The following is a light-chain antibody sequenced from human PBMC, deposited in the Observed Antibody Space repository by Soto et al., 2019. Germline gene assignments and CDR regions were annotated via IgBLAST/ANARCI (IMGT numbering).Light chain of an antibody. J-gene: IGKJ1*01. CDR2: EAS. CDR3: QQTLSVPRT. Sequence: DIQMTQSPSTLSASVGDRVTITCRASQSISTWLAWYQQKSGKAPKLLIYEASSLGSGVPSRFSGSGSGTEFTLTISSLQPDDFATYYCQQTLSVPRTFGLGTKVEIK. V-gene: IGKV1-5*03. CDR1: QSISTW.